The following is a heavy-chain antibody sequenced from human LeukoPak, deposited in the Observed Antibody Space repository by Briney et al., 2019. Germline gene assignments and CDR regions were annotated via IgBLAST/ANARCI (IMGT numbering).Heavy chain of an antibody. J-gene: IGHJ6*02. CDR3: ARDQVVVVPAAQGDYYYYYGMDV. CDR1: GYTFTSYD. Sequence: ASVKVSCKASGYTFTSYDINWVRQATGQGLEWMGWMNPNSGNTGYAQKFQGRVTMTRNTSISTAYMELSSLRSEDTAAYYCARDQVVVVPAAQGDYYYYYGMDVWGQGTTVTVSS. D-gene: IGHD2-2*01. CDR2: MNPNSGNT. V-gene: IGHV1-8*01.